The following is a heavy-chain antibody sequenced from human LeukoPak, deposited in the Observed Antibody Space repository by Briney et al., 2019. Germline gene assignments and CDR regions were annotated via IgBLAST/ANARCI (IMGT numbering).Heavy chain of an antibody. Sequence: GGSLRLSCAASGFTFSSYAMSWVRQAPGKGLGWVSAISGSGGSTYYADSVKGRFTISRDNSKNTLYLQMNSLRAEDTAVYYCAKAEYYYDSSIDYWGQGTLVTVSS. D-gene: IGHD3-22*01. CDR2: ISGSGGST. J-gene: IGHJ4*02. CDR3: AKAEYYYDSSIDY. V-gene: IGHV3-23*01. CDR1: GFTFSSYA.